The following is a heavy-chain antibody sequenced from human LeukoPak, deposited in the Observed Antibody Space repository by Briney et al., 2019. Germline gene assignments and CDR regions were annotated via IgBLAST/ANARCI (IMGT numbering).Heavy chain of an antibody. Sequence: SQTLSLTCAVSGGSISSGGYSWSWIRQPPGKGLEWIGYIYHSGSTYYNPSLKSRVTISVDRSKNQFSLKLSSVTAADTAVYYRARVPEHYDSSGFYCYGMDVWGQGTTVTVSS. D-gene: IGHD3-22*01. CDR1: GGSISSGGYS. CDR3: ARVPEHYDSSGFYCYGMDV. CDR2: IYHSGST. J-gene: IGHJ6*02. V-gene: IGHV4-30-2*01.